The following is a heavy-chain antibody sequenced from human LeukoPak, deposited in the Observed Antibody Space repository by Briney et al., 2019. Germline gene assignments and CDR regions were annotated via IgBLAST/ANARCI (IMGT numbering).Heavy chain of an antibody. Sequence: SQTLSLTCAISGDSVSSDSAAWNWVRQSPSRGLEWLGRTFYRSKWHNDSSLSVQSRITVNPDTSKNQFSLKLSSVTAADTAVYYCARSVEMVVTANYYFDYWGQGTLVTVSS. J-gene: IGHJ4*02. CDR1: GDSVSSDSAA. D-gene: IGHD2-21*02. CDR2: TFYRSKWHN. V-gene: IGHV6-1*01. CDR3: ARSVEMVVTANYYFDY.